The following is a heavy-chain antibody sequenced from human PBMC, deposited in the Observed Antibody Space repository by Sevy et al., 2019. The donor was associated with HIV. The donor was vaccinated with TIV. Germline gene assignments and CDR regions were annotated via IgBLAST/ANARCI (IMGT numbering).Heavy chain of an antibody. V-gene: IGHV3-48*01. CDR3: ARDRGHDIVVVPAASTNYYYYYGMDV. D-gene: IGHD2-2*01. Sequence: GGSLRLSCAASGFTFSSYSMNWVRQAPGKGLEWVSYISSSSSTIYYADSVKGRFTISRDNAKNSLYLQMNSLRAEDTAVYYCARDRGHDIVVVPAASTNYYYYYGMDVWGQGTTVTVSS. J-gene: IGHJ6*02. CDR2: ISSSSSTI. CDR1: GFTFSSYS.